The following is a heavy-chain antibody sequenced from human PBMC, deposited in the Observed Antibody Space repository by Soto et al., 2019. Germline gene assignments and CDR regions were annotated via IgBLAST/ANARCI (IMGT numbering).Heavy chain of an antibody. Sequence: QVQLQESGPGLVKPSQTLSLTCTVSGGSISSGDYYWSWIRQPPGKGLEWIGYIYYSGSTYYNPSLKSRVTISIHTSKNQFSLKLSSLTAADTAVYYCARDPPTWGTNGVSYCYYYGMDVWGQGTTVTVSS. D-gene: IGHD2-8*01. CDR3: ARDPPTWGTNGVSYCYYYGMDV. CDR1: GGSISSGDYY. V-gene: IGHV4-30-4*01. J-gene: IGHJ6*02. CDR2: IYYSGST.